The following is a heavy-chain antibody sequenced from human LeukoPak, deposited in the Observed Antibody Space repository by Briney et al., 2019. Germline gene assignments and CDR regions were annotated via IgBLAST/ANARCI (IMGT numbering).Heavy chain of an antibody. CDR1: GGSISSSSYY. V-gene: IGHV4-39*07. Sequence: KASETLSLTCTVSGGSISSSSYYWGWIRQPPGKGLEWIGSIYYSGSTYYNPSLKSRVTISVDTSKNQFSLKLSSVTAADTAVYYCARVSSSCSSTSCSDAFDIWGQGTMVTVSS. CDR3: ARVSSSCSSTSCSDAFDI. J-gene: IGHJ3*02. CDR2: IYYSGST. D-gene: IGHD2-2*01.